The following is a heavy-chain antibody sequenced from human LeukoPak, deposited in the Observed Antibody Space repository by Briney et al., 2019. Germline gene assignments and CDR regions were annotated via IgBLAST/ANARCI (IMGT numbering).Heavy chain of an antibody. CDR2: ISGSGGST. Sequence: GESLRLSCAASGFTFSSYGMSWVRQAPGKGLEWVSAISGSGGSTYYADSVKGRFTISRDNSKNTLYLQMNSLRAEDTAVYYCAKDRYYYDSSIGLYYFDYWGQGTLVTVSS. CDR1: GFTFSSYG. CDR3: AKDRYYYDSSIGLYYFDY. J-gene: IGHJ4*02. D-gene: IGHD3-22*01. V-gene: IGHV3-23*01.